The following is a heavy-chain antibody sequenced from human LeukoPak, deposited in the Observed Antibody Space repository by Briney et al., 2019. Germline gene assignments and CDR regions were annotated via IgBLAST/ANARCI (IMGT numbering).Heavy chain of an antibody. D-gene: IGHD2-15*01. CDR2: ISSDDTTI. J-gene: IGHJ5*02. CDR3: TRGTGGSA. V-gene: IGHV3-48*03. CDR1: GFXFSSYE. Sequence: GGSLRLSCAASGFXFSSYEINWVRQAPGKGLEWVSYISSDDTTIYYADSVKGRFTISRDNAKNSLYLQMNSLRAEDTALYYCTRGTGGSAWGQGTLVTVSS.